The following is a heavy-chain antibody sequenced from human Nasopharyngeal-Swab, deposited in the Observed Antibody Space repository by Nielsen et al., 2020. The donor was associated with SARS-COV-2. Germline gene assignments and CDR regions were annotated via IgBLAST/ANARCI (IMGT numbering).Heavy chain of an antibody. CDR2: IDHSGNS. J-gene: IGHJ5*01. D-gene: IGHD2-15*01. CDR3: ARAGWHTPYVDS. Sequence: RQAPGKGLEWFGEIDHSGNSNYNSSLKSRVTVSVDTSKNQFSLHVKSLTAADSAVYYCARAGWHTPYVDSWGQGTRVTVSS. V-gene: IGHV4-34*01.